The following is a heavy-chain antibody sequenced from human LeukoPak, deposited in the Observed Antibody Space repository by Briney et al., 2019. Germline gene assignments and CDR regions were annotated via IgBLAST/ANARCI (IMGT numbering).Heavy chain of an antibody. CDR1: GGSISSYY. J-gene: IGHJ4*02. CDR3: ARHPCSGGSCYSIDY. Sequence: SETLSLTCTVSGGSISSYYWSWIRQPPGKGPEWIGYIYYSGSTNYNPSLKSRVTISVDTSKNQFSLKLSSVTAADTAVYYCARHPCSGGSCYSIDYWGQGTLVTVSS. D-gene: IGHD2-15*01. CDR2: IYYSGST. V-gene: IGHV4-59*08.